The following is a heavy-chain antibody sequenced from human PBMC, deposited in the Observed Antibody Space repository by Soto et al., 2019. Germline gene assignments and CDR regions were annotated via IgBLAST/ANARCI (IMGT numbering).Heavy chain of an antibody. CDR3: ARSVVRSTSCSRCWFDP. J-gene: IGHJ5*02. Sequence: QVQLVQSGAEVKKPGASVKVSCKASGYTFTSYAMHWVRQAPGQRLEWMGWINAGNGNTKYSQKFQGRVTITRDTSASTAYMELSSLRSEDTAVYYCARSVVRSTSCSRCWFDPWGQGTLVTVSS. CDR2: INAGNGNT. CDR1: GYTFTSYA. D-gene: IGHD2-2*01. V-gene: IGHV1-3*01.